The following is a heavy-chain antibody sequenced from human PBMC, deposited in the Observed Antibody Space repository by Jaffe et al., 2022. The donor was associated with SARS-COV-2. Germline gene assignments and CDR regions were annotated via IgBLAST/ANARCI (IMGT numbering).Heavy chain of an antibody. CDR3: ARDTRNDSPHFYGMDV. J-gene: IGHJ6*02. V-gene: IGHV4-31*03. Sequence: QVLLQESGPGLVKPSETLSLSCNVSGVSMNSGGSYWSWVRQHPGRGLEFIGDIFHTGSTNYNPSLKSRLTMSIDTSQNQFFLKLSSVTAADTAVYFCARDTRNDSPHFYGMDVWGQGTTVTVSS. D-gene: IGHD3-16*01. CDR2: IFHTGST. CDR1: GVSMNSGGSY.